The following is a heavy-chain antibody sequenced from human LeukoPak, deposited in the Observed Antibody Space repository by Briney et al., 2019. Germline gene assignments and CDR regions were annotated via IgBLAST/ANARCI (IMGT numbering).Heavy chain of an antibody. Sequence: GGSLRLSCAASGFIFSRYWMSWVRQAPGKGLEWLANINEDGGGKYYVDSVKGRFTMSRDNAKNSLYLQMNSLRAEDTAVYYCAISMAGRLAPSDLTGDYWGQGTLVTVSS. CDR2: INEDGGGK. CDR3: AISMAGRLAPSDLTGDY. V-gene: IGHV3-7*05. CDR1: GFIFSRYW. D-gene: IGHD6-6*01. J-gene: IGHJ4*02.